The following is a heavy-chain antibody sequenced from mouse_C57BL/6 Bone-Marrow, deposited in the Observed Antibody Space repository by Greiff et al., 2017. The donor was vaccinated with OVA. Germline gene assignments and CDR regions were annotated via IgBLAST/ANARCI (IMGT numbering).Heavy chain of an antibody. CDR2: ISSGSSTI. V-gene: IGHV5-17*01. CDR1: GFTFSDYG. J-gene: IGHJ4*01. D-gene: IGHD2-12*01. Sequence: EVKVVESGGGLVKPGGSLKLSCAASGFTFSDYGMHWVRQAPEKGLEWVAYISSGSSTIYYADTVKGRFTISRDNAKNTLFLQMTSLRSEDTAMYYCARLLLPYAMDYWGQGTSVTVSS. CDR3: ARLLLPYAMDY.